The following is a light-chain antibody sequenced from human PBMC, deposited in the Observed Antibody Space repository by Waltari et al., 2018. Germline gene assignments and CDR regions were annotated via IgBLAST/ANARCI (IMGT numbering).Light chain of an antibody. CDR1: SSDVGGYNF. Sequence: QSALTQPASVSGSPGQSITISCTGTSSDVGGYNFVSWYQQHPGKAPKLMIHDVSKSPSGVSKRFSGSKAGNTSSLTISGLQAEDEADYYCSSYTSSSTVVFGGGTKLTVL. CDR3: SSYTSSSTVV. V-gene: IGLV2-14*01. J-gene: IGLJ2*01. CDR2: DVS.